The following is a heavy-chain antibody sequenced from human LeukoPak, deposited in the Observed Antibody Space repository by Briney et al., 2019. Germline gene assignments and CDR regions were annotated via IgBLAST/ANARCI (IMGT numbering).Heavy chain of an antibody. CDR3: ARGVGYYDSSGTIDY. CDR1: GFTFSSYG. J-gene: IGHJ4*02. Sequence: PGGSLRLSCAASGFTFSSYGMHWVRQAPGKGLEWVAVVWYDGSKKYSADSVKGRITISRDDSKNTLYLRMNSLRAEDTAVYYCARGVGYYDSSGTIDYWGQGTLVTVSS. V-gene: IGHV3-33*01. CDR2: VWYDGSKK. D-gene: IGHD3-22*01.